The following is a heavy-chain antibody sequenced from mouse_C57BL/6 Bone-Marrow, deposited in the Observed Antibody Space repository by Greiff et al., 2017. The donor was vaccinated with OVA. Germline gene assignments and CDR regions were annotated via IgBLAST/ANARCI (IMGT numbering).Heavy chain of an antibody. V-gene: IGHV1-74*01. CDR3: AISTDFDY. CDR2: INPSDSDT. Sequence: VQLQQPGAELVKPGASVKVSCKASGYTFTSYWMHWVKQRPGQGLEWIGRINPSDSDTNYNQKFKGKATLTVDKSSSTAYMQLIILTSEDSAVYYCAISTDFDYWGQGTTLTVSS. D-gene: IGHD2-1*01. CDR1: GYTFTSYW. J-gene: IGHJ2*01.